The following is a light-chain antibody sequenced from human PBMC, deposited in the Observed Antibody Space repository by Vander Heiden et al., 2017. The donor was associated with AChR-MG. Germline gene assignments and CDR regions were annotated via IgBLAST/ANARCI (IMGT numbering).Light chain of an antibody. J-gene: IGKJ2*01. CDR2: ASS. V-gene: IGKV1-NL1*01. CDR1: QGIGNS. Sequence: DIQMTQSPSSLSASVRDRVTITCRASQGIGNSLAWYQQKRGKAPKLLLYASSRLESGVPSRFSGSGSGTDYTLTISSLQPEDFATYYCQHEHSTPSTFGQRTKLEIK. CDR3: QHEHSTPST.